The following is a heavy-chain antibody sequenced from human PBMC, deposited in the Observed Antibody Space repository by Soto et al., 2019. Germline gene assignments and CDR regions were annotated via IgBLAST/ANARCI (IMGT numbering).Heavy chain of an antibody. CDR2: TRNKANSYTT. V-gene: IGHV3-72*01. D-gene: IGHD2-2*01. CDR3: ARSRVPAHRDFDY. CDR1: GFTLSDYY. Sequence: EVQLVESGGDLVQPGGSLRLSCTASGFTLSDYYIDWVRQAPGKGLEWVGRTRNKANSYTTEYAASVRGRFTISRDDSQNSLYLQMNSLKIEDTAVYYCARSRVPAHRDFDYWGQGTLVTVSS. J-gene: IGHJ4*02.